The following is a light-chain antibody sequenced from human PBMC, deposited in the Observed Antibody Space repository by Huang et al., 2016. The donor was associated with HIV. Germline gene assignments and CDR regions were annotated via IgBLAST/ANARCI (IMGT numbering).Light chain of an antibody. CDR2: LGS. J-gene: IGKJ2*01. CDR1: QSLLHSNGYNY. V-gene: IGKV2-28*01. CDR3: MQALQTPPYT. Sequence: DIVKTQSPLSLPVTPGEPASISCRSSQSLLHSNGYNYLDWYLQKPGQSPQLLIYLGSNRASGGPDRCSGSGSGTDFTLKISRVEAEDVGVYYCMQALQTPPYTFGQGTKLEIK.